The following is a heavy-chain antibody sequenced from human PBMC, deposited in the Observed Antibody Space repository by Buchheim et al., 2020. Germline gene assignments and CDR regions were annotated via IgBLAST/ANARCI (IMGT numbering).Heavy chain of an antibody. CDR1: GFTFSNYY. J-gene: IGHJ5*02. CDR2: INPDGSEK. Sequence: EVQLVESGGGLVQPGGSLRLSCAASGFTFSNYYMSWVRQAPGMGLQWVANINPDGSEKDYVDPVKGRFTISRDNAKNSLSLQMNSLRAEDTAVYYCARQRFLNWFTGWFDPWGQGTL. CDR3: ARQRFLNWFTGWFDP. V-gene: IGHV3-7*01. D-gene: IGHD3-3*01.